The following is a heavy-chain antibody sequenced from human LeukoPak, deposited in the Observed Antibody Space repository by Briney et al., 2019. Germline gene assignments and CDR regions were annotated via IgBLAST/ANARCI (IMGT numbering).Heavy chain of an antibody. D-gene: IGHD2-21*01. J-gene: IGHJ4*02. Sequence: PSETLSLTCTVSGESISGFHWTWIRQPPGKGLEWIGYIYYSGSTNYNPSLKSRVTISVDTSKNQFSLKLSSVTAADTAVYYCARGVVIAPQTFDYWGRGTLVTVSS. CDR2: IYYSGST. V-gene: IGHV4-59*01. CDR1: GESISGFH. CDR3: ARGVVIAPQTFDY.